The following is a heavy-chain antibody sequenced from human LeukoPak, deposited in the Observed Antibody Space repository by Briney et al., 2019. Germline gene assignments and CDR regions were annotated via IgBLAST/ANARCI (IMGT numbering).Heavy chain of an antibody. J-gene: IGHJ3*02. CDR1: GFTFNSYG. CDR2: ISYDGSNK. Sequence: GGSLRLSCAASGFTFNSYGMHWVRQAPGKGLEWVAVISYDGSNKYHADSVNGRFTISRDNYKNTLYLQMNSLRAEDTAVYYCAKGGGYDYVAFDIWGQGTMVTVSS. V-gene: IGHV3-30*18. D-gene: IGHD5-12*01. CDR3: AKGGGYDYVAFDI.